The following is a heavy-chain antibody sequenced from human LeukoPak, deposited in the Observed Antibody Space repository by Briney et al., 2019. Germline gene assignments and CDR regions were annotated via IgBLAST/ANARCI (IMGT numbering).Heavy chain of an antibody. Sequence: SETLSLTCTVSGGSISSYYWSWIRQPPGKGLEWIGYIYYRGTINYNPSLKSRVTVSIDTSKNQFSLKLSSVTAADTAVYYCASAHYSGSGTYYNRAFDYWGQGTLVTVSS. V-gene: IGHV4-59*01. CDR1: GGSISSYY. CDR3: ASAHYSGSGTYYNRAFDY. CDR2: IYYRGTI. J-gene: IGHJ4*02. D-gene: IGHD3-10*01.